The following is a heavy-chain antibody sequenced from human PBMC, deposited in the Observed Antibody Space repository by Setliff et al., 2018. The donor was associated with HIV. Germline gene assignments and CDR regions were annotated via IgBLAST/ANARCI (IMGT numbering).Heavy chain of an antibody. CDR2: INAGNGNT. Sequence: ASVKVSCKASGYTFTNYAIHWVRQAPGQGLEWMGWINAGNGNTESSKKFQGRVTITRETSATTAYMELSNLTPEDTAIYFCARALSYGSGTYSAAGFWGQGTLVTVSS. CDR1: GYTFTNYA. J-gene: IGHJ4*02. V-gene: IGHV1-3*01. D-gene: IGHD3-10*01. CDR3: ARALSYGSGTYSAAGF.